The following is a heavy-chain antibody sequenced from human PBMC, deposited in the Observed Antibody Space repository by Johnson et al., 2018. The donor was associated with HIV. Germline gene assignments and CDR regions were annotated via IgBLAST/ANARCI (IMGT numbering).Heavy chain of an antibody. CDR2: ISESGTTI. CDR1: GFTFSDYY. D-gene: IGHD3-22*01. J-gene: IGHJ3*02. CDR3: ARVTRYDLDSSVDAFDI. Sequence: QMQLVESGGGLVKPGGSLRLSCAASGFTFSDYYMSWIRQAPGKGLEWVSYISESGTTIYYADSVKGRFTISRDNAKNSLYLQMNSLRAEDTAVYFCARVTRYDLDSSVDAFDIWGQGTVVTVSS. V-gene: IGHV3-11*04.